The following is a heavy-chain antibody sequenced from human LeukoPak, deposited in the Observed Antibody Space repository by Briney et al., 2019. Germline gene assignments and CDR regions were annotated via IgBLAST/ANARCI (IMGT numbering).Heavy chain of an antibody. CDR2: VQHIGGET. J-gene: IGHJ1*01. V-gene: IGHV3-7*01. CDR1: GFTFSNSW. Sequence: GGSLSLSCAGSGFTFSNSWMGWVRKAPGKGLEWVANVQHIGGETYYVDSVKGRFTISRDNANNSVYLQMNSLGADDTAVYYCATYSILNAREFRYWGQGTLVTVTS. CDR3: ATYSILNAREFRY. D-gene: IGHD4-11*01.